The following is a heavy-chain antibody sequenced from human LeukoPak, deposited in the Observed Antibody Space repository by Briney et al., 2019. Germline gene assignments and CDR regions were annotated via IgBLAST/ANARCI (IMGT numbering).Heavy chain of an antibody. J-gene: IGHJ5*02. V-gene: IGHV1-2*02. CDR3: ARGVRGVVSWFDP. CDR1: GYTFAGYY. D-gene: IGHD3-10*01. Sequence: ASVKVSCKASGYTFAGYYMHWVRQAPGQGLEWMGWINPNSGGTNYAQKFQGRVTMTRDTSISTAYMELSRLRSDDTAVYYCARGVRGVVSWFDPWGQGTLVTVSS. CDR2: INPNSGGT.